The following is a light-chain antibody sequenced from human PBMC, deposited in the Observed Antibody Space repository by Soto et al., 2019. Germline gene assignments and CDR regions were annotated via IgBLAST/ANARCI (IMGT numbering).Light chain of an antibody. CDR3: QSYDSSLSAVV. CDR1: SSNIGAGYD. J-gene: IGLJ2*01. CDR2: GNN. Sequence: QSVLTQPHSVSGAPGQRVTISCTGSSSNIGAGYDVHWYQQLPGTAPKLLIYGNNNRPSGVPDRFSGSKSGTSASLAITGLQAEDEADYYCQSYDSSLSAVVFGGGTKVTVL. V-gene: IGLV1-40*01.